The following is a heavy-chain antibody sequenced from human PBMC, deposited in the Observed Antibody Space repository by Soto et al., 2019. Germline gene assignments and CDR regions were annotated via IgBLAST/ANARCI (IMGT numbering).Heavy chain of an antibody. V-gene: IGHV3-74*01. D-gene: IGHD2-15*01. CDR3: ARGDCVGGSCYSLAGSVYYYMDV. CDR1: GFTFSNYW. J-gene: IGHJ6*03. CDR2: INSDGSVS. Sequence: EVKLVESGGGLVQPGGSLRLSCAASGFTFSNYWMYWVRQAPGQGLVWVSRINSDGSVSSYADSVKGRLTISRDNVKNTLYLPMNSLRVEDTAVYYCARGDCVGGSCYSLAGSVYYYMDVWGKGTTVTVFS.